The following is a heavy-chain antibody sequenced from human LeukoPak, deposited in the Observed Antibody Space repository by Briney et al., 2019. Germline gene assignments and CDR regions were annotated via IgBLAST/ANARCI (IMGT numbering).Heavy chain of an antibody. V-gene: IGHV3-48*02. CDR1: GFTFSTYS. CDR3: ARLRGYYGSGSYFPDH. J-gene: IGHJ4*02. CDR2: ISSSSTTI. D-gene: IGHD3-10*01. Sequence: PGGSLRLSCSASGFTFSTYSMIWVRQAPGKGLKWVSYISSSSTTIYYVDSGKGRFTISRDNAKNSLYLQMNSLRDEDTAVYYCARLRGYYGSGSYFPDHWGQGTLVTVTS.